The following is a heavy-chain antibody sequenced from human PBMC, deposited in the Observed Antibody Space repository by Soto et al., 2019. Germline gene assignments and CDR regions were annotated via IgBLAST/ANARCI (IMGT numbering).Heavy chain of an antibody. J-gene: IGHJ6*02. CDR3: AKDGRRPGVYCTNGVCYNGMDV. Sequence: QVQLVESGGGVVQPGRSLRLSCAASGFTFSSYGMHWVRQAPGKGLEWVAVISYDGSNKYYADSVKGRFTISRDNSKNTLYLQMNSLRAEDTAVYYCAKDGRRPGVYCTNGVCYNGMDVWGQGTTVTVSS. CDR2: ISYDGSNK. V-gene: IGHV3-30*18. CDR1: GFTFSSYG. D-gene: IGHD2-8*01.